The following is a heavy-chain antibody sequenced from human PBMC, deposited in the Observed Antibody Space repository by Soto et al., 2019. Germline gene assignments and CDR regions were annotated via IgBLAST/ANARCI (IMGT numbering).Heavy chain of an antibody. CDR2: TYYRSKWYN. J-gene: IGHJ5*02. D-gene: IGHD1-1*01. CDR1: GDSVSSNSAA. V-gene: IGHV6-1*01. CDR3: VRGGLERGKWNWFDP. Sequence: PSQTLSLTCAISGDSVSSNSAAWNWIRQSPSRGLEWLGRTYYRSKWYNDYAISVKSRITINPDTSKNQFSLQLNSVTPEDMAVYYCVRGGLERGKWNWFDPWGQGTLVTVSS.